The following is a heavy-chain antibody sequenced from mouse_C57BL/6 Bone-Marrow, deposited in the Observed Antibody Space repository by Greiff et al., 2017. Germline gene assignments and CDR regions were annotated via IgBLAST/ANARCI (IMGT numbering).Heavy chain of an antibody. CDR1: GFTFSDYY. CDR2: INYDGSST. CDR3: ARGGNYYDYDRYYFDY. Sequence: EVKLMESEGGLVQPGSSMKLSCTASGFTFSDYYMAWVRQVPEKGLEWVANINYDGSSTYYLDSLKSRFIISRDNAKNILYLQMSSLKSEDTATYYCARGGNYYDYDRYYFDYWGQGTTLTVSS. J-gene: IGHJ2*01. V-gene: IGHV5-16*01. D-gene: IGHD2-4*01.